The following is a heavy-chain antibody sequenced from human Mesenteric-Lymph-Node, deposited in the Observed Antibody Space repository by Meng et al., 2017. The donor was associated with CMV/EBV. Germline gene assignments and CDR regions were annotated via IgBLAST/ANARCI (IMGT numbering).Heavy chain of an antibody. J-gene: IGHJ4*02. Sequence: GGSLRLSCAASGFTFGDYAMRRVRQPPKKGLEWVSGISWKNCSIGCADSVKGRFTISRDNAKNSLYVQMNSLRAEDMALYYCARDMRRYCSSTSCYWDYWGQGTLVTVSS. CDR3: ARDMRRYCSSTSCYWDY. V-gene: IGHV3-9*03. CDR2: ISWKNCSI. CDR1: GFTFGDYA. D-gene: IGHD2-2*01.